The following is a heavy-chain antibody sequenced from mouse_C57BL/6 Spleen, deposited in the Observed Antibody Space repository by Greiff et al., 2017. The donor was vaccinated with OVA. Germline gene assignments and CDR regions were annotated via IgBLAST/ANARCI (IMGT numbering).Heavy chain of an antibody. Sequence: EVHLVESGGGLVKPGGSLKLSCAASGFTFSSYAMSWVRQTPEKRLEWVATISDGGSYTYYPDNVKGRFTISRDNAKNNLYLQMSHLKSEDTAMYYCARAPYYYGSSYDYWYFDVWGTGTTVTVSS. J-gene: IGHJ1*03. CDR1: GFTFSSYA. CDR3: ARAPYYYGSSYDYWYFDV. CDR2: ISDGGSYT. V-gene: IGHV5-4*01. D-gene: IGHD1-1*01.